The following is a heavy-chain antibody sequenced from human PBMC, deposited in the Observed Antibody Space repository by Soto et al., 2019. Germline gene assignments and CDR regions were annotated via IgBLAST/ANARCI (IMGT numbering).Heavy chain of an antibody. CDR1: GFIFSSYS. CDR2: ISYDGTTK. J-gene: IGHJ4*02. D-gene: IGHD3-10*01. Sequence: QMQLVESGGAVVQPGRSLRLSCAASGFIFSSYSMHWVRQAPGKGLVWVGDISYDGTTKDYAEFVKGRFAISRDNSKKTLYLHMISLIAGDAAMFYCVRLGGFGDVPLDNWGQGTLVTVSS. CDR3: VRLGGFGDVPLDN. V-gene: IGHV3-30*09.